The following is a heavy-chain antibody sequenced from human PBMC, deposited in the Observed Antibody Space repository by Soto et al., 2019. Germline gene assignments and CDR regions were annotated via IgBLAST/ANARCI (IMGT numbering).Heavy chain of an antibody. J-gene: IGHJ4*01. CDR1: GGSISSGNYG. CDR2: IHYSGSS. Sequence: SETLSLTXTVSGGSISSGNYGLSWIRQPPGKGLEWIGFIHYSGSSYYNPSLKSRVTTSVDTSKNQFSLKLDSVTAADTAVYYCARDXXXXTYFDYWGHGTLVTVSS. V-gene: IGHV4-30-4*01. CDR3: ARDXXXXTYFDY.